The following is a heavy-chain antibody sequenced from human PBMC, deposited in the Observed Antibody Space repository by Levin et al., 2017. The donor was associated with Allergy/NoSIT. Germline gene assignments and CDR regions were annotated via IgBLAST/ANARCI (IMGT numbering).Heavy chain of an antibody. J-gene: IGHJ4*02. CDR2: ITSGGDII. V-gene: IGHV3-11*01. CDR3: ARDGKYTSSEEFDY. D-gene: IGHD6-6*01. CDR1: GFTFSNYW. Sequence: GGSLRLSCAVSGFTFSNYWMNWIRQAPGKGLEWVSHITSGGDIISYADSVKGRFTISRDNARNSLYLQMNNLRPEDTAVYYCARDGKYTSSEEFDYWGQGTLVTVSS.